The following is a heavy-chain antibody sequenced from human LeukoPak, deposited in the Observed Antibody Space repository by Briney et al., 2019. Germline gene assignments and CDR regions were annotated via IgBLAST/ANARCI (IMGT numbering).Heavy chain of an antibody. CDR1: GFTFSSYA. V-gene: IGHV3-23*01. Sequence: GGSLRLSCAASGFTFSSYAMSWVRQAPGKGLEWVSVISGSGGSTYYADSVKGRFSISRDNSENTLYLQMNSLRAEDTAVYYCAYCSGGSCYGRAEYFQHWGQGTLVTVSS. CDR2: ISGSGGST. D-gene: IGHD2-15*01. J-gene: IGHJ1*01. CDR3: AYCSGGSCYGRAEYFQH.